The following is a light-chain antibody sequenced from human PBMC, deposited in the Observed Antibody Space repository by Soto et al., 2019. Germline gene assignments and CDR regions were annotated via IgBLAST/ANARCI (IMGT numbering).Light chain of an antibody. J-gene: IGLJ3*02. CDR3: QTWGTGSGV. Sequence: QPVLTQSPSASASLGASVKLTCTLSSGHSSYAIAWHQQQPEKGLRYLMKLNSDGSHSKGDGIPDRFSGSSSGAERYRTISSLQSEDEADYYCQTWGTGSGVFGGGTKLTVL. V-gene: IGLV4-69*01. CDR2: LNSDGSH. CDR1: SGHSSYA.